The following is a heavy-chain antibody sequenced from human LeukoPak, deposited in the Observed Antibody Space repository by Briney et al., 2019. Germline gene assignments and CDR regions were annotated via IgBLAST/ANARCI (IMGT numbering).Heavy chain of an antibody. CDR1: GGSISSYY. CDR3: ARDGRGWPFDY. D-gene: IGHD2-15*01. Sequence: PSETLSLTCTVSGGSISSYYWSWIRQPPEKGLEWIGSIYHTGRTYYNPSLKSRVTIPVDTSKNQFSLKLSSVTAADTAVYYCARDGRGWPFDYWGQGTLVTVSS. J-gene: IGHJ4*02. CDR2: IYHTGRT. V-gene: IGHV4-59*12.